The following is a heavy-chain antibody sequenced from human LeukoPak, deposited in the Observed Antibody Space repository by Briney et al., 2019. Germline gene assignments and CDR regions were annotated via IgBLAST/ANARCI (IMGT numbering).Heavy chain of an antibody. CDR3: AKRTEGYSGHPDY. D-gene: IGHD5-12*01. CDR2: ISYDGSNK. J-gene: IGHJ4*02. CDR1: GFTFSSYA. V-gene: IGHV3-30*04. Sequence: GGSLRLSCAASGFTFSSYAMHWVRQAPGKGLEWVAVISYDGSNKYYAASVKGRFTISRDNSKNTLYLQMNSLRAEDTAVYYCAKRTEGYSGHPDYWGQGTLVTVSS.